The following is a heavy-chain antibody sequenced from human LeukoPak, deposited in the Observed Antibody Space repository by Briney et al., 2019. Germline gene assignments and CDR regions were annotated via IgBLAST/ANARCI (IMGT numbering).Heavy chain of an antibody. Sequence: ASVKVSCKASGYTFTSYDINRVRQATGQGLEWMGWMNPNSGNTGYAQKFQGRVTMTRNTSISTAYMELSSLRSEGTAVYYCARYPPLLRFLEWSYYYYGMDVWGQGTTVTVSS. V-gene: IGHV1-8*01. J-gene: IGHJ6*02. CDR3: ARYPPLLRFLEWSYYYYGMDV. CDR2: MNPNSGNT. D-gene: IGHD3-3*01. CDR1: GYTFTSYD.